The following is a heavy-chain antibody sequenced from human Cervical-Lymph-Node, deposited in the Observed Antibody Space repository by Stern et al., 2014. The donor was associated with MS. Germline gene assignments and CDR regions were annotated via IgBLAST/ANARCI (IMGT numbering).Heavy chain of an antibody. D-gene: IGHD3-16*02. CDR2: IYLGDSET. CDR3: ARLGDYIWGTYRYHYFDS. CDR1: GYSFTGHW. V-gene: IGHV5-51*01. Sequence: EVQLLQSGAEVKKPGESLKISCRGSGYSFTGHWNAWVRQMPGTGLEWVGIIYLGDSETKYNPSFQGQVTFSADKSTSTVYLQWSSLQASDTAIYYCARLGDYIWGTYRYHYFDSWGQGTLVTVSS. J-gene: IGHJ4*02.